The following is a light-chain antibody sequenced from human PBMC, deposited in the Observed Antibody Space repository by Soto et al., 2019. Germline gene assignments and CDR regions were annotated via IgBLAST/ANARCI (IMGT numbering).Light chain of an antibody. Sequence: EIVLTQSPGTLSFSPGGRATLSCRARQSVSSRFLAWYQQKPGQAPRLLIYRATSRATGIPDRFSGSGSGTEFTLTISSLQPDDFATYYCQQYNSYPLTFGGGTKVDIK. CDR2: RAT. J-gene: IGKJ4*01. CDR1: QSVSSRF. V-gene: IGKV3-20*01. CDR3: QQYNSYPLT.